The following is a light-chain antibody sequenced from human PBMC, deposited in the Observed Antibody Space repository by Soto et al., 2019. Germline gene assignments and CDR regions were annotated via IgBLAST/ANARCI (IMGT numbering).Light chain of an antibody. CDR2: AAS. CDR3: QQRYSTPPP. Sequence: DIQMTQSPSSLSASVGDRVTITCRASQSISSYLNWYQQKPGKAPKLLIYAASSLQSRVPSRFSGSGYGKDFTPTISSLQPVDFAPYYSQQRYSTPPPFGGGTKVESK. J-gene: IGKJ4*01. CDR1: QSISSY. V-gene: IGKV1-39*01.